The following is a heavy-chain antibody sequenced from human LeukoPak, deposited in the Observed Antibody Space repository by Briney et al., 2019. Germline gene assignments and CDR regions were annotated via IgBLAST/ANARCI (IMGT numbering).Heavy chain of an antibody. V-gene: IGHV4-59*10. CDR2: IYTSGST. J-gene: IGHJ4*02. D-gene: IGHD5-12*01. CDR1: GGSFSGYY. Sequence: SETLSLTCAVYGGSFSGYYWSWIRQPAGKGLEWIGRIYTSGSTTYNPSLKSRVTMSVDTSKNQFSLKLSSVTAADTAVYYCASSRWGYGENDYWGQGTLVTVS. CDR3: ASSRWGYGENDY.